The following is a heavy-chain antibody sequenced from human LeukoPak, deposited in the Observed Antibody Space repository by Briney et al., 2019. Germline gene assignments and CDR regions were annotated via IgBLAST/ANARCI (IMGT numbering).Heavy chain of an antibody. Sequence: GGSLRLSCAASGFTFTSYAMSWVRQAPGKGLEWVSAISGSGDRTFYADSVKDRFTISRDNSKNTLYLQMNSLRAEDTAVYYCAKDTDYFDYWGQGTLVTVSS. D-gene: IGHD4-17*01. V-gene: IGHV3-23*01. CDR3: AKDTDYFDY. CDR2: ISGSGDRT. CDR1: GFTFTSYA. J-gene: IGHJ4*02.